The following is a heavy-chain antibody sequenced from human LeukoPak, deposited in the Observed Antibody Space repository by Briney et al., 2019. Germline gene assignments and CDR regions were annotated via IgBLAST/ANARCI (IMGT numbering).Heavy chain of an antibody. CDR2: IYTSGST. Sequence: SETLSLTCTVSGGSISSYYWSWIRQPAGKGLEWIGRIYTSGSTNYNPSLKSRVTMSVDTSKNQFSLKLSSVTAADTVVYYCARTYCGGDCPYYYYYYMDVWGKGTTVTVSS. J-gene: IGHJ6*03. CDR1: GGSISSYY. CDR3: ARTYCGGDCPYYYYYYMDV. D-gene: IGHD2-21*01. V-gene: IGHV4-4*07.